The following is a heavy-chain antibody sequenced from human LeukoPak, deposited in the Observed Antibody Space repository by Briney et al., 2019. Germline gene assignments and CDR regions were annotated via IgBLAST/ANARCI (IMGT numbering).Heavy chain of an antibody. V-gene: IGHV1-69*04. CDR1: GGTFSSYA. Sequence: GSSVKVSCKASGGTFSSYAISWVRQAPGQGLEWMGRIIPILGIANYAQKFQGRVTITADKSTSTAYMELSSLRSEDTAVYYCTRIFHKFPSPYWGQGTLVTVSS. CDR2: IIPILGIA. J-gene: IGHJ4*02. CDR3: TRIFHKFPSPY. D-gene: IGHD3-3*01.